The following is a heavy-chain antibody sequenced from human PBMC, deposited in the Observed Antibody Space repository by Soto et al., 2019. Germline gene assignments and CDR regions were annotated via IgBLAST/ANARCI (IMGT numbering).Heavy chain of an antibody. Sequence: EVQLLESGGGLVQPGGSLRLSCAASGFTFSSYAMSWVRQAPGKGLEWVSAISGSGGSTYYADSVTGRFTISRENSKNTLILQMNSLRAEDTAVYYCAKDREWGYSYGCAFDIWGNGTMVTVSS. CDR1: GFTFSSYA. CDR3: AKDREWGYSYGCAFDI. V-gene: IGHV3-23*01. J-gene: IGHJ3*02. D-gene: IGHD5-18*01. CDR2: ISGSGGST.